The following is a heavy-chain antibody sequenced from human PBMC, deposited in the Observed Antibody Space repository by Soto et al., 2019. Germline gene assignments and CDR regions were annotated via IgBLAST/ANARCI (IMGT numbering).Heavy chain of an antibody. J-gene: IGHJ6*02. CDR1: GGPISGDYY. CDR2: IFYSGST. V-gene: IGHV4-30-4*01. Sequence: SETLSLTCNVSGGPISGDYYWTWIRQPPGKGLEWIGYIFYSGSTYYNPSLKSRVTMSVETSKNQFSLKLSSVPAAYTAVYDCASIGGLLWFGESLYGMDVWGQGTTVTVSS. D-gene: IGHD3-10*01. CDR3: ASIGGLLWFGESLYGMDV.